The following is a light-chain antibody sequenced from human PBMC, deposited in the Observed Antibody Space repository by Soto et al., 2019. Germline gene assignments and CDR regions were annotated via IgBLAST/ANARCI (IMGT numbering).Light chain of an antibody. CDR3: QQSYSTPIT. CDR1: QSINTW. V-gene: IGKV1-5*01. J-gene: IGKJ5*01. Sequence: GYRVTSAGLASQSINTWLAWYQQKPGKTPKVLIYDASSLGSGVPSRFSGSGSGTEFTLTISSLQPDDFATYYCQQSYSTPITFCQGTRLEI. CDR2: DAS.